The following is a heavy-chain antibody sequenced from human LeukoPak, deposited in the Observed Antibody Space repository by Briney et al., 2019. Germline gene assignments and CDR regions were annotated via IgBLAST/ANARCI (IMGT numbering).Heavy chain of an antibody. CDR2: IYYSGNT. D-gene: IGHD6-13*01. V-gene: IGHV4-39*01. Sequence: SETLSLTCTVSGDSISSSNSYWGWIRQPPGEGLEWIGSIYYSGNTYYNASLKSRVSISVDTSKNQFSLRLTSVTAADTAVYYCAGGSSWFPFDYWGQGTLVTVSS. J-gene: IGHJ4*02. CDR3: AGGSSWFPFDY. CDR1: GDSISSSNSY.